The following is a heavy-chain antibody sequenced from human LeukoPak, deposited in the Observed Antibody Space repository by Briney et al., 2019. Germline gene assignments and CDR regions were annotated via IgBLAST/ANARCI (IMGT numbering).Heavy chain of an antibody. J-gene: IGHJ4*02. CDR2: IPYDGNNK. D-gene: IGHD3-10*01. Sequence: GGSLRLSCAASGFTFSSYSMNWVRQAPGKGLEWVAFIPYDGNNKYYAESVKGRFTISRDNSKNMLYLQMPSLRTADTAVYYCVRGGESQLFGTKHFDYWGQGTLLIVSS. CDR1: GFTFSSYS. V-gene: IGHV3-30*02. CDR3: VRGGESQLFGTKHFDY.